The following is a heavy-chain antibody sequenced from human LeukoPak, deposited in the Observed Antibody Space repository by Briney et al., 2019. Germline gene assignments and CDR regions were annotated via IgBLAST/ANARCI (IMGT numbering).Heavy chain of an antibody. D-gene: IGHD5-24*01. Sequence: TSETLSLTCTVSGGSISSYYWSWIRQPPGKGLEWIGYIYTSGSTNYNPSLKSRVTISVDTSKNQFSLKLGSVTAADTAVYYCARGSGWLQLDYWGQGTLVTVSS. CDR2: IYTSGST. V-gene: IGHV4-4*09. CDR3: ARGSGWLQLDY. CDR1: GGSISSYY. J-gene: IGHJ4*02.